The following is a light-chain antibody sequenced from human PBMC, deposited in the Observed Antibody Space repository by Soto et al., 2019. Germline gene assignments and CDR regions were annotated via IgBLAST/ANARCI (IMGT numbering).Light chain of an antibody. CDR3: HHYYSSPDT. CDR2: WAS. J-gene: IGKJ2*01. CDR1: QSVLYTSNTKNY. V-gene: IGKV4-1*01. Sequence: DLGMTQSPVYLAVSLGERATINCKSSQSVLYTSNTKNYLAWYQQKPGQPPKLLMYWASTRESGVPDRFSGSGSATDFTRTISSLQADDVAVYYCHHYYSSPDTFVQGTKLEIK.